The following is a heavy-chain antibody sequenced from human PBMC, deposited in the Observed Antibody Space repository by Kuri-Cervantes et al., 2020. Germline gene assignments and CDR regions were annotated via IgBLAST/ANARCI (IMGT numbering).Heavy chain of an antibody. Sequence: SQTLSLTCGVYGGSLNGYYWTWIRQPPGKGLEWIGEINPSGSAYYNSSLKSRVAISVDTSKNQFSLNLSSVTAADTAVYYCARISGRYDYWGQGTPVTVSS. J-gene: IGHJ4*02. CDR3: ARISGRYDY. D-gene: IGHD5-12*01. CDR2: INPSGSA. V-gene: IGHV4-34*01. CDR1: GGSLNGYY.